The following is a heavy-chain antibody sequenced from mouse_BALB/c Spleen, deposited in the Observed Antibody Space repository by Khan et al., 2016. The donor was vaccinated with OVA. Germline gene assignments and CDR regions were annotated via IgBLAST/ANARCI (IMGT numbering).Heavy chain of an antibody. Sequence: VQLKQSGAELAKPGASVKMSCKASGYTFINYWILWVKQRPGQGLEWIGYINPSTGYTEYNQNFKDKAILTADKSSSTAYMQLSSLTSEDSAVYYCARRGLRWDFDYWGQGTTLTVSS. CDR2: INPSTGYT. CDR1: GYTFINYW. CDR3: ARRGLRWDFDY. D-gene: IGHD1-1*01. V-gene: IGHV1-7*01. J-gene: IGHJ2*01.